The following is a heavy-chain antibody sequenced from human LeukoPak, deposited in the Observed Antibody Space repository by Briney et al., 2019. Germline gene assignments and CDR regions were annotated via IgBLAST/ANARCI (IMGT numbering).Heavy chain of an antibody. J-gene: IGHJ4*02. D-gene: IGHD3-3*01. Sequence: ASVKVSCKTSGYTFSNYGISWVRQAPGQGLEWMGWISGYNGDTSSAQKFQGRVTMTTDKSTSTAYMELSSLRSEDTAVYYCARKDYDFWSGYVWFDYWGQGTLVTVSS. V-gene: IGHV1-18*01. CDR2: ISGYNGDT. CDR3: ARKDYDFWSGYVWFDY. CDR1: GYTFSNYG.